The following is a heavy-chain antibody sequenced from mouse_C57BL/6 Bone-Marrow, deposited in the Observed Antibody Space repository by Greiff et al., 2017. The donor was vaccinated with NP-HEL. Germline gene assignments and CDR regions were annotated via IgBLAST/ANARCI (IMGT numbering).Heavy chain of an antibody. D-gene: IGHD1-1*01. CDR3: ARRDPLRDYFDY. Sequence: VQLQQPGAELVKPGASVKMSCKASGYTFTSYWITWVKQRPGQGLEWIGDIYPGSGSTNYNEKFKSKATLTVDTSSSTAYMQLSSLTSEDSAVYYCARRDPLRDYFDYWGQGTTLTVSS. CDR1: GYTFTSYW. J-gene: IGHJ2*01. V-gene: IGHV1-55*01. CDR2: IYPGSGST.